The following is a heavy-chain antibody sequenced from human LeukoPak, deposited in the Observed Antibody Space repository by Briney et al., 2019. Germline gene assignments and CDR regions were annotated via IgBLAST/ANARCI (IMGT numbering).Heavy chain of an antibody. D-gene: IGHD7-27*01. Sequence: AGGSLRLSCAASGFMFRDCGMHWVRQAPGKGREWVSFIWNDGRSEHYADSVQGRFSVSRDNSDNTLYLHMTNLRPDDTAVYYCAKDPGATAWGYYMDVWGTGTTVTVSS. CDR1: GFMFRDCG. V-gene: IGHV3-30*02. CDR2: IWNDGRSE. J-gene: IGHJ6*03. CDR3: AKDPGATAWGYYMDV.